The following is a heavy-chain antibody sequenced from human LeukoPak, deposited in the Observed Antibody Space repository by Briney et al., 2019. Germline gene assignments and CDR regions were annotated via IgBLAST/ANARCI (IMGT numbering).Heavy chain of an antibody. J-gene: IGHJ5*02. CDR2: IYQSGST. V-gene: IGHV4-38-2*02. CDR1: GYSISSGYY. CDR3: ARDVGGGGSYQTHNWFDP. Sequence: SETLSLTCTVSGYSISSGYYWGWIRQPPGKGLEWIGRIYQSGSTYYKPSLKSRVTISVETSKNQFALKLSSVTAADTAVYYCARDVGGGGSYQTHNWFDPWGQGTLVTVSS. D-gene: IGHD1-26*01.